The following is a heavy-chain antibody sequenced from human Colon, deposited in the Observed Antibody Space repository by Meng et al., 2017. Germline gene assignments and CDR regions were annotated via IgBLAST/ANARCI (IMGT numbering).Heavy chain of an antibody. CDR3: ARGRAYCSRTSCHFDY. D-gene: IGHD2-2*01. Sequence: GESLKISCAASGFTFDDYGMGWVRQVPGKGLEWVPGINWNGGNTEYADSVKGRFTISRDNAKNSLYLEMNSLRAEDTAFYHCARGRAYCSRTSCHFDYWGQGTLVTVSS. CDR1: GFTFDDYG. J-gene: IGHJ4*02. CDR2: INWNGGNT. V-gene: IGHV3-20*01.